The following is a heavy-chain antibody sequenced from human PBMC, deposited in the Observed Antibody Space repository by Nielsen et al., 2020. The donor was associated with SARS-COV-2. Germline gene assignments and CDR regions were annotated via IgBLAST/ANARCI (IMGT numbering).Heavy chain of an antibody. V-gene: IGHV3-30-3*01. Sequence: GGSLRLSCAASGFTLSSYAMHWVRQAPGKGLEWVAVISYDGSNKYYADSVKGRFTISRDNSKNTLYLQMNSLRAEDTAVYYCARDLTMIVVVTVFDYWGQGTLVTVSS. D-gene: IGHD3-22*01. J-gene: IGHJ4*02. CDR1: GFTLSSYA. CDR3: ARDLTMIVVVTVFDY. CDR2: ISYDGSNK.